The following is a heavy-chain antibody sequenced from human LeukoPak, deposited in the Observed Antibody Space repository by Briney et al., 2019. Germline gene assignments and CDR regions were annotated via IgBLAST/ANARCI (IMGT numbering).Heavy chain of an antibody. CDR3: ARRYGSGSSGTFDY. CDR2: IYHSGST. V-gene: IGHV4-4*02. CDR1: GGSISNNNW. D-gene: IGHD3-10*01. Sequence: PSETLSLTCAVSGGSISNNNWWTWIRQPPGKGLEWLGEIYHSGSTNYNPSLKSRVTISVDTSKNQFSLKLSSVTAADTAVYYCARRYGSGSSGTFDYWGQGTLVTVSS. J-gene: IGHJ4*02.